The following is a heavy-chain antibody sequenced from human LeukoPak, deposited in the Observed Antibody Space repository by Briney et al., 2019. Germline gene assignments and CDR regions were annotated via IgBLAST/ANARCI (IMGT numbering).Heavy chain of an antibody. CDR1: GFTFSRYW. D-gene: IGHD6-25*01. J-gene: IGHJ3*02. CDR3: TRWGSELPDDAFDI. Sequence: GGSLRLSCAASGFTFSRYWMSWVRQAPGKGLEWVANIRQDGSEKHYLDSVKGRITISRDNAKNSLYLQMNSLRAEDTAVYYCTRWGSELPDDAFDIWGQGTMVTVSS. V-gene: IGHV3-7*01. CDR2: IRQDGSEK.